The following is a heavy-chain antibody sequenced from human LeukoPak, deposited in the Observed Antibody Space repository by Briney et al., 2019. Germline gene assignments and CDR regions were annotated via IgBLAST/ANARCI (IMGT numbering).Heavy chain of an antibody. CDR1: GFTFNAFG. D-gene: IGHD3-3*01. CDR2: IGTTSGAI. V-gene: IGHV3-48*01. J-gene: IGHJ4*02. Sequence: GGSLRLSCAASGFTFNAFGMNWVRQAPGKGLEWVSYIGTTSGAIYYADSVKGRFTISRDSAKNSLYLQMNSLRAEDTAVYYCARGVPYASWSGPHYSDYWGQGTLVTVSS. CDR3: ARGVPYASWSGPHYSDY.